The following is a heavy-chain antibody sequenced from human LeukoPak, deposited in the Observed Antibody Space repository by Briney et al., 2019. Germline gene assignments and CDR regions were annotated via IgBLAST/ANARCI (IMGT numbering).Heavy chain of an antibody. CDR2: ISGSGGST. Sequence: GGSLRLSCAASGFTFSSYAMSWVRQAPGEGLEWVSAISGSGGSTYYADSVKGRFTISRDNSKNTLYLQMNSLRAEDTAVYYCAKGKAAAGEFDYWGQGTLVTVSS. CDR3: AKGKAAAGEFDY. D-gene: IGHD6-13*01. J-gene: IGHJ4*02. V-gene: IGHV3-23*01. CDR1: GFTFSSYA.